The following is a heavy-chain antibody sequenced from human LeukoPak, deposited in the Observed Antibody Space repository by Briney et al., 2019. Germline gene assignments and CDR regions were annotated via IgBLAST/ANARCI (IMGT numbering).Heavy chain of an antibody. CDR3: ETVQSRVWVDAFDM. CDR2: YDPEDGEA. Sequence: ASVKVSCKVSGYTLTELSMHGVRQAPGQGLEWMGGYDPEDGEAIYAQKFQGRVSMTEDSLADTAYMELSSLRSEDTAVYYCETVQSRVWVDAFDMWGQGTLVIVSS. J-gene: IGHJ3*02. D-gene: IGHD7-27*01. V-gene: IGHV1-24*01. CDR1: GYTLTELS.